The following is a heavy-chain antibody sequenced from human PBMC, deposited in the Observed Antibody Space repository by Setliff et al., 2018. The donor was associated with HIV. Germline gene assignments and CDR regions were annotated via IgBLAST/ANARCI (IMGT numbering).Heavy chain of an antibody. V-gene: IGHV3-48*03. Sequence: PGGSLRLSCAASGFTFRTHEMNWVRQAPGKGLEWVSYITGSGTTIYYADSVKGRFTISRDNAKNSLSLQMNTLRAEDTAVYYCARPPTRYNNGWFERGGFDYWGQGTLVTVSS. D-gene: IGHD6-19*01. CDR2: ITGSGTTI. J-gene: IGHJ4*02. CDR1: GFTFRTHE. CDR3: ARPPTRYNNGWFERGGFDY.